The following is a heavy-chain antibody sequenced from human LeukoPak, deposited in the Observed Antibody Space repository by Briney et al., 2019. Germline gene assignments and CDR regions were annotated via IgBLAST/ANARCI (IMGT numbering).Heavy chain of an antibody. V-gene: IGHV4-39*01. CDR3: ARQTSWDMVRGVIIDYYYMDV. Sequence: SETLSLTCTVSGVSISSSNSYWGWIRQPPGKGLEWIGEINHSGSTNYNPSLKSRVTISVDTSKNQFSLKLSSVTAADTAVYYCARQTSWDMVRGVIIDYYYMDVWGKGTTVTISS. CDR2: INHSGST. J-gene: IGHJ6*03. CDR1: GVSISSSNSY. D-gene: IGHD3-10*01.